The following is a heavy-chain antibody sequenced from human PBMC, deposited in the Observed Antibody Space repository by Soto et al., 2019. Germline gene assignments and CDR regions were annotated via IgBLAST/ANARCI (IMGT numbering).Heavy chain of an antibody. CDR2: IIPIFGTA. D-gene: IGHD1-20*01. Sequence: QVQLVQSGAEVKKPGSSVKVSCKASGGTFSTYAINWVRQAPGEGLEWVGGIIPIFGTANYSQKFQDRVTITAHESTSTTYMDLSSLRSEDTAMYYCARVVHPEVFLTWFDPWGQGTLVTVSS. V-gene: IGHV1-69*01. CDR3: ARVVHPEVFLTWFDP. CDR1: GGTFSTYA. J-gene: IGHJ5*02.